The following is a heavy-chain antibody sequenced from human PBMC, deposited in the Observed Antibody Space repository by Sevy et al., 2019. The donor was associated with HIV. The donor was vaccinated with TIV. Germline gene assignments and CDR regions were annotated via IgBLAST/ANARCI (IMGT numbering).Heavy chain of an antibody. CDR2: ISGSGGST. V-gene: IGHV3-23*01. Sequence: GGSLRLSCAASGFTFSNYAMSWVRQAPGKGLQWVSVISGSGGSTDYADSVKGRFTISRDNSKNSMFLQMNSLRAEDTAEYYCAGGPDLGGVIPTGVLDVWGQGTTVTVSS. D-gene: IGHD3-3*01. J-gene: IGHJ6*02. CDR1: GFTFSNYA. CDR3: AGGPDLGGVIPTGVLDV.